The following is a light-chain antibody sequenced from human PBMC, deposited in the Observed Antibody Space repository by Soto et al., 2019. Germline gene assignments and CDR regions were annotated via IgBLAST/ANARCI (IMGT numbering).Light chain of an antibody. CDR2: GAS. V-gene: IGKV3-20*01. CDR3: QHYNSYSEA. J-gene: IGKJ1*01. CDR1: QSVSSSY. Sequence: EVVLTQSPVPLSLSPGARATLSCRASQSVSSSYLAWYQQKRGQAPRLLIYGASSRATGVPTRFSGSGSGTELTLTISSLQPDDFATYYCQHYNSYSEAFGQGTKVDIK.